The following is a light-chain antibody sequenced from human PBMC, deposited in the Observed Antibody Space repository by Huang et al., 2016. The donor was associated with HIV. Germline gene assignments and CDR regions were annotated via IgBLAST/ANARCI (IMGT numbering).Light chain of an antibody. CDR1: QSISSN. V-gene: IGKV3-15*01. CDR2: GAS. Sequence: EIVMTQSPATLSVSPGERATLFCRASQSISSNLAWYQQKPGQAPRLLIYGASTRATGSPARFSGSGSGTEFTLTISSLQSEDFVVYYCQQYDDWPPYTFGQGTKLEIK. CDR3: QQYDDWPPYT. J-gene: IGKJ2*01.